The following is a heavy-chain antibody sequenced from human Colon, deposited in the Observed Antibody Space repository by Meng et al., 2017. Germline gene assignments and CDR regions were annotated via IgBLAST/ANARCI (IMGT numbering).Heavy chain of an antibody. CDR2: MSESGTT. J-gene: IGHJ4*02. V-gene: IGHV4-31*03. CDR3: ARDTLYGTDY. CDR1: GDSINIGGYH. Sequence: QMHLHESGPGPVRPSDDRSLVCTVPGDSINIGGYHWSWVRLHPGKGLEYHGFMSESGTTDYNPSLRSRVSISEIGSSKNQFSLTLRSVTAADTATYFCARDTLYGTDYWGQGVLVTVSS. D-gene: IGHD4-17*01.